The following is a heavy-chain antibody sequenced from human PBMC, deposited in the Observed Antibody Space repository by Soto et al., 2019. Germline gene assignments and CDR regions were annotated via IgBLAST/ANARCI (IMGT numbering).Heavy chain of an antibody. V-gene: IGHV1-18*04. CDR2: ISTYNGLT. CDR3: ARDLRYGYNFGDWFDP. D-gene: IGHD3-16*01. J-gene: IGHJ5*02. Sequence: QVQLVQSAPEVKKPGASVTVSCKASSYTFTNYGLNWLRQAPGQGPQWMGRISTYNGLTNYAQKFQGRITMTTDASTNIVSMELRSLTSDDTAVYYCARDLRYGYNFGDWFDPWGQGTLVTVSS. CDR1: SYTFTNYG.